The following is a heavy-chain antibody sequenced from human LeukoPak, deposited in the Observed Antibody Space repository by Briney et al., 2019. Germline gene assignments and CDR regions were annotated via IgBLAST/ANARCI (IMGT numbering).Heavy chain of an antibody. Sequence: GGSLRLSCAASGCTFSSYAVHWVRQAPGKGLEWVAVISYDGSNKYYADSVKGRFTISRDNSKNTLYLQMNSLRAEDTAVYYCARAESGYGLFDYWGQGTLVTVSS. J-gene: IGHJ4*02. CDR1: GCTFSSYA. D-gene: IGHD3-3*01. V-gene: IGHV3-30-3*01. CDR3: ARAESGYGLFDY. CDR2: ISYDGSNK.